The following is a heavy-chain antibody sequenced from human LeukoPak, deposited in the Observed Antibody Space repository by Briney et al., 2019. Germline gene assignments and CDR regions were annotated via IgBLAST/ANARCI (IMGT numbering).Heavy chain of an antibody. J-gene: IGHJ5*01. D-gene: IGHD6-19*01. Sequence: GGSLRLSCAASGFTVSSNYMTWVRQAPGKGLEWVSVIYSGGSTYYADSVKGRFTISRDTSENTLYLQMNSLRAEDTAVYYCASWPGGWYGEDSWGQEPWSPSPQ. CDR3: ASWPGGWYGEDS. CDR1: GFTVSSNY. V-gene: IGHV3-53*01. CDR2: IYSGGST.